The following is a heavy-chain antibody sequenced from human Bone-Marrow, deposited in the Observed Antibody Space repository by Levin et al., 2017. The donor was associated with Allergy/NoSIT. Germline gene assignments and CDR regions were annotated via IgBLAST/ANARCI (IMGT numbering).Heavy chain of an antibody. Sequence: PSETLSLTCTVSGGSISSSSYYWGWIRQPPGKGLEWIGSIYYSGSTYYNPSLKSRVTISVDTSKNQFSLKLSSVTAADTAVYYCARDLHNWFDPWGQGTLVTVSS. J-gene: IGHJ5*02. CDR2: IYYSGST. V-gene: IGHV4-39*07. CDR3: ARDLHNWFDP. CDR1: GGSISSSSYY.